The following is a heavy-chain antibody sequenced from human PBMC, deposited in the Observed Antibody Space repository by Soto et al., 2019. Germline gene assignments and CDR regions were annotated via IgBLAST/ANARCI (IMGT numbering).Heavy chain of an antibody. Sequence: QITLKESGPTLVKPTQTLTLTCTFSGFSLSTSGVGVGWIRQPPGKALEWLALVYWDDEKRYSPSLKSRLTITKDTSKNQVVLTMNNMDPVDTATYYCAHRPNCWSTSCFYFDSWGQGILVTVSS. D-gene: IGHD2-2*01. J-gene: IGHJ4*02. V-gene: IGHV2-5*02. CDR1: GFSLSTSGVG. CDR2: VYWDDEK. CDR3: AHRPNCWSTSCFYFDS.